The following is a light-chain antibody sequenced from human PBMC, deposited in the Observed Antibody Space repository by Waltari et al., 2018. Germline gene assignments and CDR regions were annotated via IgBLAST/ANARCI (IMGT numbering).Light chain of an antibody. CDR3: QQSYTTPLT. V-gene: IGKV1-39*01. J-gene: IGKJ4*01. CDR2: GAS. CDR1: QTINSY. Sequence: IHMTQSPSSLSASVGDRVTIPCRASQTINSYLNWYQHKPGKAPKLLIYGASSLQSGVPSRFSGSGSGTDFTLTISTLQPEDFATYYCQQSYTTPLTFGGGTRVEIK.